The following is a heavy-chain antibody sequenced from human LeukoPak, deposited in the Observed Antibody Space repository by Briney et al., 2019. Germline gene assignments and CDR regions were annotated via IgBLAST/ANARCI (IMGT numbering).Heavy chain of an antibody. Sequence: GGSLRLSCAASRFTFSSYTMHWVRQAPGKGLEYVSAISSNGGSTYYANSVKGRFTISRDNSKNTLYLQMGSLRAEDMAVYYCARWRHSSGYYYDDWGQGTLVTVSS. V-gene: IGHV3-64*01. CDR3: ARWRHSSGYYYDD. CDR1: RFTFSSYT. CDR2: ISSNGGST. D-gene: IGHD3-22*01. J-gene: IGHJ4*02.